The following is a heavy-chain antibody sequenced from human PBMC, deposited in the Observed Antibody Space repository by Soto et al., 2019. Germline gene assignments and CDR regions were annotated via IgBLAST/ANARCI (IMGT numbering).Heavy chain of an antibody. V-gene: IGHV3-7*01. Sequence: GGSLRLSCAASGFTFSSYWMSWVRQAPGKGLEWVANIKQDGSEKYYVDSVKGRFTISRDNAKNSLYLQVNSLRAEDTAVYYCARFYGSGSYHDYYYYGMDVWGQGTTVTVSS. CDR2: IKQDGSEK. CDR1: GFTFSSYW. CDR3: ARFYGSGSYHDYYYYGMDV. D-gene: IGHD3-10*01. J-gene: IGHJ6*02.